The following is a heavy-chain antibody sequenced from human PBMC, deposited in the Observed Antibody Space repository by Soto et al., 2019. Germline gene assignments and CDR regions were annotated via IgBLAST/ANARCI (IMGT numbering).Heavy chain of an antibody. CDR2: MNPNSGNT. CDR3: TKLAQGPRAHSTCDHDLEA. CDR1: GYTFTSYD. V-gene: IGHV1-8*01. J-gene: IGHJ1*01. D-gene: IGHD1-1*01. Sequence: SVQVSCKASGYTFTSYDINWVRQATGQGLEWMGWMNPNSGNTGYTQRFQGRVTMTRNTSISTAYMELSSLRSDDTAVYYCTKLAQGPRAHSTCDHDLEAWG.